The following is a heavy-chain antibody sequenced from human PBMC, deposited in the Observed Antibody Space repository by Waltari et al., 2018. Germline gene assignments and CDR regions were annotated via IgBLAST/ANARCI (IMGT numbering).Heavy chain of an antibody. CDR3: ARVHYDFWSGYYI. Sequence: QMQLVQSGAEVKKPGASVKVSCKASGYPFSDYDINWVRQATGHGLEWMGWKNPKSGNTVSAQNFQDSVTITRDPSTSTVYMELSSLRSDDAAVYYCARVHYDFWSGYYIWGQGTLVTVPS. CDR2: KNPKSGNT. D-gene: IGHD3-3*01. J-gene: IGHJ4*02. CDR1: GYPFSDYD. V-gene: IGHV1-8*02.